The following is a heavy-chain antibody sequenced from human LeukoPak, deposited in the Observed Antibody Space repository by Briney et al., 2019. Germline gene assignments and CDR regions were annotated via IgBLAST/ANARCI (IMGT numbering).Heavy chain of an antibody. Sequence: PGGSLRLSCAASGFTFSSYAMSWVRQAPGKGLEWVSAISGSCGSTYYADSVKGRFTISRDNSKKPLYLQMNSLRAEDTAIYYCAKTKSGSGWYRHYFDYWGQGALVTVSS. J-gene: IGHJ4*02. D-gene: IGHD6-19*01. CDR3: AKTKSGSGWYRHYFDY. V-gene: IGHV3-23*01. CDR2: ISGSCGST. CDR1: GFTFSSYA.